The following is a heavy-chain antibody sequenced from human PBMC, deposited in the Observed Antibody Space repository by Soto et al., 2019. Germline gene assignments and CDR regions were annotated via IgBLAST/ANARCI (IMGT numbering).Heavy chain of an antibody. D-gene: IGHD1-7*01. CDR1: GGSISSSSYY. CDR2: IYYSGST. Sequence: PSETLSLTCTVSGGSISSSSYYWGWIRQPPGKGLEWIGSIYYSGSTYYNPSLKSRVTISVDTSKNQFSLKLSSVTAADTAVYYWAGLLRRLELRVARGGGPFDYWGQGTLVTVSS. V-gene: IGHV4-39*01. J-gene: IGHJ4*02. CDR3: AGLLRRLELRVARGGGPFDY.